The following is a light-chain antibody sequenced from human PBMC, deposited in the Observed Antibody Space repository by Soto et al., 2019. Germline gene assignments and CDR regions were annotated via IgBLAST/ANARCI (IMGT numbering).Light chain of an antibody. V-gene: IGLV1-51*01. Sequence: QSVLTQPPSASGTPGQRVTISCSGSSSNIGNNYVSWYQQLPGTAPKVLIYDNNKRPSGIPDRFSGSKSGTSATLGITGLQTGDEADYYCGTCDSSLNYVFGTGTKLTVL. CDR1: SSNIGNNY. J-gene: IGLJ1*01. CDR3: GTCDSSLNYV. CDR2: DNN.